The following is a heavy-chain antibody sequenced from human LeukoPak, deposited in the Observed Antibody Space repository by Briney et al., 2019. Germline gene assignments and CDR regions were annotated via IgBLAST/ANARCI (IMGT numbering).Heavy chain of an antibody. V-gene: IGHV1-69*04. CDR2: IIPILGIA. J-gene: IGHJ6*02. CDR1: GGTSSSYA. Sequence: SVKVSCKASGGTSSSYAISWVRQAPGQGLEWMGRIIPILGIANYAQKFQGRVTITADKSTSTAYMELSSLRSDDTAVYYCARVVGSGPPRGMDVWGQGTTVTVSS. D-gene: IGHD3-10*01. CDR3: ARVVGSGPPRGMDV.